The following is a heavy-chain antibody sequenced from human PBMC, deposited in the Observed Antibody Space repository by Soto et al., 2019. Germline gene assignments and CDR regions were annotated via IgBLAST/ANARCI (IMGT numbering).Heavy chain of an antibody. CDR3: ATRGTAVAGVDY. J-gene: IGHJ4*02. CDR2: IDPSDSYT. V-gene: IGHV5-10-1*01. Sequence: GESLKLSCKGSGYSFTSYWISWVRQMPGKGLEWMGRIDPSDSYTNYSPSFQGHVTISADKSISTAYLQWSSLKASDTAMYYCATRGTAVAGVDYWGQGTLVTVSS. CDR1: GYSFTSYW. D-gene: IGHD6-19*01.